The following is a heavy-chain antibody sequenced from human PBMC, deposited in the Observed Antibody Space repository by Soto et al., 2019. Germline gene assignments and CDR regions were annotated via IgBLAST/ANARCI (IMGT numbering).Heavy chain of an antibody. V-gene: IGHV5-10-1*01. J-gene: IGHJ4*02. Sequence: PGESLKISCKGSGYSFTSYWISCVRHIPGKGLEWMGRIDPSDSYTNYSPSFQGHVTISADKSISTAYLQWSSLKASDTAMYYCASPYYYDSSGRAAFDYWGQGTLVTVSS. CDR3: ASPYYYDSSGRAAFDY. CDR1: GYSFTSYW. CDR2: IDPSDSYT. D-gene: IGHD3-22*01.